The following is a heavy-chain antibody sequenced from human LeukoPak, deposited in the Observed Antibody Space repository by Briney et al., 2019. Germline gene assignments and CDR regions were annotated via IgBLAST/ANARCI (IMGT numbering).Heavy chain of an antibody. CDR3: AKDLDIVATGSSDY. Sequence: GGSLTLSCAASGFTFSSYEMNWVRQPPGRGLEWVSAISGSGGSTYYADSVKGRFTISRDNSKNTQYLQMNSLRAEDTAVYYCAKDLDIVATGSSDYWGQGTLVTVSS. V-gene: IGHV3-23*01. D-gene: IGHD5-12*01. CDR2: ISGSGGST. CDR1: GFTFSSYE. J-gene: IGHJ4*02.